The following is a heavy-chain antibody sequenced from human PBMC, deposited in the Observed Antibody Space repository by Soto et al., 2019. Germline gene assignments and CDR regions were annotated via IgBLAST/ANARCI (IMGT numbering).Heavy chain of an antibody. CDR1: GSSINSSGYY. V-gene: IGHV4-39*01. CDR3: ARLPSRHLVDH. D-gene: IGHD3-3*02. CDR2: MFYGVST. Sequence: SETLSLTCTVSGSSINSSGYYWGWIRQPPGKGLEWIGSMFYGVSTYYNPSLKSRVTVSVDTSKNQFSLNLRSVTAADTAVYYCARLPSRHLVDHWGQGTLVTVSS. J-gene: IGHJ4*02.